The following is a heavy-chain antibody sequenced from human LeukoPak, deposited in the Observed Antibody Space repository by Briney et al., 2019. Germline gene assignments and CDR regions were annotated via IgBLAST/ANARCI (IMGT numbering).Heavy chain of an antibody. CDR3: AKDPRGGYSGYDDLAHFDY. V-gene: IGHV3-30*02. CDR1: GFTFSSYG. D-gene: IGHD5-12*01. CDR2: IRYDGSNK. J-gene: IGHJ4*02. Sequence: PGGSLRLSCAASGFTFSSYGMHWVRQAPGKGLEWVAFIRYDGSNKYYADSVKGRFTISRDNSKNTLYLQMNSLRAEDTAVYYCAKDPRGGYSGYDDLAHFDYWGQGTLVTVSS.